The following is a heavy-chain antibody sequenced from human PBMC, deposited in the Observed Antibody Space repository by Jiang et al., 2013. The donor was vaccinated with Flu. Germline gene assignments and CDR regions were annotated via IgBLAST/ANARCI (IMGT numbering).Heavy chain of an antibody. J-gene: IGHJ2*01. D-gene: IGHD3-22*01. CDR2: IRNKAYGGTT. V-gene: IGHV3-49*05. CDR3: AKDEYYDSSGQGY. Sequence: VQLVESGGGLVKPGRSLRLSCTASGFTFGDYAMSWFRQAPGKGLEWVGFIRNKAYGGTTEYAASVKGRFTISRDDSKNTAYLQMNSLRAEDTAVYYCAKDEYYDSSGQGY. CDR1: GFTFGDYA.